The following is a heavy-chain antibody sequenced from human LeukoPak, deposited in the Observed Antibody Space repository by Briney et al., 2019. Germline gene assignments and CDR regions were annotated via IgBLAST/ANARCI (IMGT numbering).Heavy chain of an antibody. Sequence: GASVKVSCKASGYTFSGYYMHWVRQAPGQGLESMGWINSNSGARNYAPKFQGRVTFSRDNSISTAYMELSSLRSDDTAIYYCARGRGGATTGFDHWGRGTLVTVSS. CDR3: ARGRGGATTGFDH. CDR1: GYTFSGYY. V-gene: IGHV1-2*02. D-gene: IGHD1-26*01. J-gene: IGHJ4*02. CDR2: INSNSGAR.